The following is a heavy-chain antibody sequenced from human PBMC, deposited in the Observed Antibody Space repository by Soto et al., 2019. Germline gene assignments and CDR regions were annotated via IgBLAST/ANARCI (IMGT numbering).Heavy chain of an antibody. J-gene: IGHJ6*02. CDR1: GYIFSSQD. CDR2: MNPNSGDT. V-gene: IGHV1-8*01. CDR3: ARGRSGSYYRPGYHYYGLDV. D-gene: IGHD1-26*01. Sequence: QVQLVQSGAEVKKPGASVKVSCKASGYIFSSQDINWVRQATGQGLEWMGWMNPNSGDTGFAQKFQGRVTMTRDTSLSTAYMEVSSLRSDDTAVYYCARGRSGSYYRPGYHYYGLDVWGQGTTVTVSS.